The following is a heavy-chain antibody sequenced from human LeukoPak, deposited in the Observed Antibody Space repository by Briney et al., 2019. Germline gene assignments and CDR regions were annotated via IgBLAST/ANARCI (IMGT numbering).Heavy chain of an antibody. D-gene: IGHD4-17*01. Sequence: GGSLRLSCAASGFTFDDYAMHWVRQAPGKGLEWVSLISGDGGSTYYADSVKGRFTVSRDNSKNSLYLQMNSLRTEDTALYYWAKDSRYGDYEWYFDYWGQGTLVTVSS. CDR3: AKDSRYGDYEWYFDY. CDR2: ISGDGGST. V-gene: IGHV3-43*02. CDR1: GFTFDDYA. J-gene: IGHJ4*02.